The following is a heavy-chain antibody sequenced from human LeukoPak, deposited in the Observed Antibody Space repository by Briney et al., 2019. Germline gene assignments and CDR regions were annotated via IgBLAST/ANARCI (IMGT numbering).Heavy chain of an antibody. D-gene: IGHD4-17*01. Sequence: GRSLRLSCAASGFTFDDYAMHWVRQAPGKGLEWVSGISWNSDSIGYADSVKGRFTISRDNAKNSLYLQMTSLRAEDTALYYCAKDILSKTTVTTMGTTFDYWGQGTPVTVSS. V-gene: IGHV3-9*01. CDR1: GFTFDDYA. CDR3: AKDILSKTTVTTMGTTFDY. J-gene: IGHJ4*02. CDR2: ISWNSDSI.